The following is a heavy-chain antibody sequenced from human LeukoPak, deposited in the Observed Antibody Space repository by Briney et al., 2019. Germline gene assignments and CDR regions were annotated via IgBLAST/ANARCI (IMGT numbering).Heavy chain of an antibody. Sequence: ASVKVSCKASGYTFTSYGISWVRQAPGQGLEWMGWISAYNGNTNYAQKLQGRVTMTTDTSPSTAYMELRSLRSDDTAVYYCARGGVEFSGSYRDYYYYYMDVWGKGTTVTISS. CDR3: ARGGVEFSGSYRDYYYYYMDV. CDR1: GYTFTSYG. J-gene: IGHJ6*03. V-gene: IGHV1-18*01. D-gene: IGHD1-26*01. CDR2: ISAYNGNT.